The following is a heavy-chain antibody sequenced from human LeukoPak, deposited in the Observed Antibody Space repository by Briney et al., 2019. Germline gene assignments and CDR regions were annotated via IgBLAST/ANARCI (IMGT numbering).Heavy chain of an antibody. CDR3: AHKGPRRPFDY. Sequence: SGPTLVNPTQTLTLTCTFSGFSLSTTGMGVGWIRQPPGKALEWLVLIYWDDDKRYSPSLKSRLTITNDTLKNQVLLTMANMDPVDTATYYCAHKGPRRPFDYWGQGTLVTVSS. CDR1: GFSLSTTGMG. J-gene: IGHJ4*02. V-gene: IGHV2-5*02. CDR2: IYWDDDK.